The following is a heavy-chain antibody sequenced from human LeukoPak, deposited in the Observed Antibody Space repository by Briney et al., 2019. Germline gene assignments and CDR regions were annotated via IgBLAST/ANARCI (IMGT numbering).Heavy chain of an antibody. J-gene: IGHJ6*02. CDR3: ARDLTTVTTYLRWGYYYYGMDV. D-gene: IGHD4-17*01. CDR1: GFTFSSYA. V-gene: IGHV3-30-3*01. Sequence: GGSLRPSCAASGFTFSSYAMHWVRQAPGKGLEWVAVISYDGSNKYYADSVKGRFTISRDNSKNTLYLQMNSLRAEDTAVYYCARDLTTVTTYLRWGYYYYGMDVWGQGTTVTVSS. CDR2: ISYDGSNK.